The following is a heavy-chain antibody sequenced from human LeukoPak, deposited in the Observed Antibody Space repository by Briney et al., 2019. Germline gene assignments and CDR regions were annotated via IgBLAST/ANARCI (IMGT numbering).Heavy chain of an antibody. Sequence: PSETLSLTCTVSGDSISSGVYFWTWIRQHPGKGLEWIGYIYYSGYTYYNPSLKSRLSMSIDTSKNCFPLKLSSVTAADTAVYYCGRGGRRLCSSIDQWGQGTLVTVAS. CDR1: GDSISSGVYF. D-gene: IGHD2-2*01. CDR2: IYYSGYT. CDR3: GRGGRRLCSSIDQ. V-gene: IGHV4-31*03. J-gene: IGHJ4*02.